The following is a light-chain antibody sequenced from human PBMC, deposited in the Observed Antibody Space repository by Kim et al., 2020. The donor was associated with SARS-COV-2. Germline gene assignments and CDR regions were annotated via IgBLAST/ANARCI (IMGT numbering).Light chain of an antibody. V-gene: IGLV2-23*01. J-gene: IGLJ3*02. CDR3: CSYAGSSNWV. CDR1: SSDVGSYNF. CDR2: EAS. Sequence: SALTQPASVSGSPGQSITISCTGTSSDVGSYNFVSWYQQHPGKAPKLVIYEASKRPSGVSNRFSGSKSDNTASLTISGLQAEDEADYYCCSYAGSSNWVFGGGTQLTVL.